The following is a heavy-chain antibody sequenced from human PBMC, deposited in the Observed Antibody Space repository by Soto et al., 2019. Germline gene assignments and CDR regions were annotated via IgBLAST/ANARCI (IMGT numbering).Heavy chain of an antibody. V-gene: IGHV3-9*01. CDR2: ISRNSDNI. D-gene: IGHD2-2*01. J-gene: IGHJ5*01. CDR3: VKDGGCSSSSCFNNWFDS. Sequence: EVHLVESGGDLIQPGRSLRLSCAASGFTFHDYAMHWVRQAPGKGLEWVSVISRNSDNIVYAASVKGRFTISRDNAKNSLYLQMNSLRAEDTAMYHCVKDGGCSSSSCFNNWFDSWGQGTLVTVSS. CDR1: GFTFHDYA.